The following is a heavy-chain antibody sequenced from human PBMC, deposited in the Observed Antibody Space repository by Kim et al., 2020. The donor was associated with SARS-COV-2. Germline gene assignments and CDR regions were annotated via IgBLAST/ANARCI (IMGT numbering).Heavy chain of an antibody. CDR2: IRYSGST. V-gene: IGHV4-31*02. CDR3: TSTDS. Sequence: IRYSGSTYYNPSLKSRATISADTSKNQFSLNSSSVTAADTAVYYCTSTDSWGQGALVIVSS. J-gene: IGHJ4*02.